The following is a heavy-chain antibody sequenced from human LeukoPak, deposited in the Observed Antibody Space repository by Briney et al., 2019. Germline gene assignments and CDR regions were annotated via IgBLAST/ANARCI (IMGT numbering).Heavy chain of an antibody. CDR3: AKDQHGYDKPIDY. D-gene: IGHD5-12*01. J-gene: IGHJ4*02. Sequence: GGSLRLSCAASGFTYNIFAMNWVRQASGRGLEWVSTISGSGISTYYADSVKGRFTISRDNSKNTLYLQINSLRDEDTAVYFCAKDQHGYDKPIDYWGQGTLVTVSS. CDR2: ISGSGIST. V-gene: IGHV3-23*01. CDR1: GFTYNIFA.